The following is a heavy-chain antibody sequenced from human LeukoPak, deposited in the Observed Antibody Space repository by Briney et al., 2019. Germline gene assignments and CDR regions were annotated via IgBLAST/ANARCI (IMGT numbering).Heavy chain of an antibody. CDR2: INPSGGST. Sequence: ASVNVSCKASGYTITSYYMHWVRQAPGQGLEWMGIINPSGGSTSYAQKFQGRVTMTRDTSTSTVYMELSSLRSEDTAVYYCARGAQIVVVPAASFDPWGQGTLVTVSS. D-gene: IGHD2-2*01. CDR1: GYTITSYY. J-gene: IGHJ5*02. CDR3: ARGAQIVVVPAASFDP. V-gene: IGHV1-46*01.